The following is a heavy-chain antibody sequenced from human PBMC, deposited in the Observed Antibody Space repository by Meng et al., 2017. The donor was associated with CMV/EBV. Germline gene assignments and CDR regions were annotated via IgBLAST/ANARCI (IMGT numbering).Heavy chain of an antibody. CDR1: GGTFSSYA. J-gene: IGHJ4*02. CDR3: AFSDCSSTSCWFDY. Sequence: SVKVSCKASGGTFSSYAISWVRQAPGQGLEWMGGIIPIFGTANYAQKFQGRVTITTDESTSTAYMELSSLRSEDTAVYYCAFSDCSSTSCWFDYWGQGTLVTSPQ. V-gene: IGHV1-69*05. CDR2: IIPIFGTA. D-gene: IGHD2-2*01.